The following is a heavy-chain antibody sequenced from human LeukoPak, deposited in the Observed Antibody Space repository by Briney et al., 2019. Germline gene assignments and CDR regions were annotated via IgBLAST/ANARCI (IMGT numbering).Heavy chain of an antibody. J-gene: IGHJ4*02. CDR1: GYSFTSYW. Sequence: GESLKISCKGSGYSFTSYWIGWVRQMPGKGLEWMGIYPGDSDTRYNPSFQGQVTISADKSISTAYLQWSSLKASDTAMYYCARRRYDILTGYHHYFDYWGQGTLVTVSS. V-gene: IGHV5-51*01. CDR3: ARRRYDILTGYHHYFDY. D-gene: IGHD3-9*01. CDR2: YPGDSDT.